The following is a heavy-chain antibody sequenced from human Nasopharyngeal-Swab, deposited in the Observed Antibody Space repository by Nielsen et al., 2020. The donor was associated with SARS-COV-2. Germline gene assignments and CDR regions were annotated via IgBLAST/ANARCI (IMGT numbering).Heavy chain of an antibody. Sequence: GESLKISCAASGFTFSSYNMNWVRQAPGKGLEWVSSISSSSTYIYYADSVKGRFTISRDNTKNSLSLQMSSLRVEDTAVYYCARDGLDYDFWSAYFMDVWGQGTTVIVSS. V-gene: IGHV3-21*01. CDR3: ARDGLDYDFWSAYFMDV. D-gene: IGHD3-3*01. CDR2: ISSSSTYI. J-gene: IGHJ6*02. CDR1: GFTFSSYN.